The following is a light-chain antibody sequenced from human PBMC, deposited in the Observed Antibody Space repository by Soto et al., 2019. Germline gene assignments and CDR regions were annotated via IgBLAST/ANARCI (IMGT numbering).Light chain of an antibody. CDR1: RSEVGSYNR. J-gene: IGLJ1*01. V-gene: IGLV2-18*02. Sequence: SALTQPPPLSGSPWQAVTISCPGTRSEVGSYNRVSWYQQPPGTAPKLMIYEVSNRPSGVPDRFSGSKSGNTASLTISGLQAEDEADYYCSSYTSSSTYVFGTGTKVTVL. CDR3: SSYTSSSTYV. CDR2: EVS.